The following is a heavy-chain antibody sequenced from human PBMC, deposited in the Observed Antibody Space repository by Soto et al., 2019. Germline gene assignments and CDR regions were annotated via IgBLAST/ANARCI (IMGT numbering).Heavy chain of an antibody. D-gene: IGHD6-6*01. CDR1: GLSVSSNY. CDR2: IYSDGTT. Sequence: GSLRLYSAPSGLSVSSNYMNWVRQAPGKGLEWVSIIYSDGTTSYADSVKGRFTISRDNFKNTLHLQMNSLRAEDTAVYYCAILSNWGQGTLVTV. CDR3: AILSN. V-gene: IGHV3-53*01. J-gene: IGHJ4*02.